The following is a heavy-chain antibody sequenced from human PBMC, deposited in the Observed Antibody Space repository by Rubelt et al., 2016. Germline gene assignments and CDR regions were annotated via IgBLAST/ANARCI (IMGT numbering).Heavy chain of an antibody. D-gene: IGHD2-15*01. V-gene: IGHV1-69*06. CDR2: IIPIFGTA. J-gene: IGHJ3*02. CDR3: ATPANGGGSCYGSPNCRGAFDI. Sequence: QVQLVQSGAEVKKPGASVKVSCKASGGTFSSYAISWVRQAPGQGLEWMGGIIPIFGTANYAQKFQGRVTITADKSTSTAYMELSSLRSEDTAVYYCATPANGGGSCYGSPNCRGAFDIWGQGTMVTVSS. CDR1: GGTFSSYA.